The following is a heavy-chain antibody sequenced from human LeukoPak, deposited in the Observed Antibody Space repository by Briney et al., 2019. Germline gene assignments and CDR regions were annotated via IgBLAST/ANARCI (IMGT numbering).Heavy chain of an antibody. V-gene: IGHV3-43*02. CDR3: AKLGYCSGGSCPRAFDI. D-gene: IGHD2-15*01. Sequence: GGSLRLSCAASGFTFDDYAMHWVRQAPGKGLEWVSFISGDGGITYYAYSVKGRFTISRDNSKNSLYLQMNSLRTEDTALYYCAKLGYCSGGSCPRAFDIWGQGTMSPSLQ. CDR2: ISGDGGIT. CDR1: GFTFDDYA. J-gene: IGHJ3*02.